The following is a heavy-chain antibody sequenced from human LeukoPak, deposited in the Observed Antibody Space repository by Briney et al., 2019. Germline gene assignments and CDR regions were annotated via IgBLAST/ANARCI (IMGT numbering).Heavy chain of an antibody. D-gene: IGHD3-3*01. Sequence: SETLSLTCAVYGGSFSGYYWSWIRQPPGKGLEWIGEINHSGSTNYNPSLKSRVTISVDTSKNQFSLKLSSVTAADTAVYYCASDSRSAYYDFWSGPNPYYYMDVWGKGTTVTVSS. CDR1: GGSFSGYY. J-gene: IGHJ6*03. CDR3: ASDSRSAYYDFWSGPNPYYYMDV. CDR2: INHSGST. V-gene: IGHV4-34*01.